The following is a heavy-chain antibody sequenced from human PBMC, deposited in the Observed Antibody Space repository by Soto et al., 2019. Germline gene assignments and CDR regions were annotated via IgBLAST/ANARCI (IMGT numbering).Heavy chain of an antibody. Sequence: LSLTCAVYGGSFSGYYWSWIRQPPGKGLEWIGEINHSGSTNYNPSLKSRVTISVDTSKNQFSLKLSSVTAADTAVYYCARGRRAYGMDVWGQGTTVTVSS. V-gene: IGHV4-34*01. CDR3: ARGRRAYGMDV. CDR2: INHSGST. J-gene: IGHJ6*02. CDR1: GGSFSGYY.